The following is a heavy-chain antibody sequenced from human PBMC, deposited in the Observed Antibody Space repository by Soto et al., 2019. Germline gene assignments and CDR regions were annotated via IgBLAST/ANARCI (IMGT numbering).Heavy chain of an antibody. Sequence: GGSLRLSCTASGFLFSDAWMAWVRQAPGKGLEWIGRIKSKGSGGTTDYATPVKGRFTISRDDSKTTVYLQMNSLKSEDTGVYFCAHSRYYDLLLWGQGTLVTVSS. D-gene: IGHD1-26*01. CDR3: AHSRYYDLLL. J-gene: IGHJ4*02. CDR1: GFLFSDAW. V-gene: IGHV3-15*01. CDR2: IKSKGSGGTT.